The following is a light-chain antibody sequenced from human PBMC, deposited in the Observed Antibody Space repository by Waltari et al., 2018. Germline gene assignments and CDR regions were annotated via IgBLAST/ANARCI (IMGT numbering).Light chain of an antibody. Sequence: EIVLTQSPATLSLSPGERATLSCRASQSIGKYLIWYQQKPGQAPRLLIYASSIRATGIPDRFSGSWSGTDFSLTISSLEPEDFAVYYCQKNEALPATFGQGTKVESK. J-gene: IGKJ1*01. V-gene: IGKV3-20*01. CDR1: QSIGKY. CDR3: QKNEALPAT. CDR2: ASS.